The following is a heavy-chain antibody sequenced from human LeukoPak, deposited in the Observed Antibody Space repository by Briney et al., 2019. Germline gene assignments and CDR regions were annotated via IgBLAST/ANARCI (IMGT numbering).Heavy chain of an antibody. Sequence: PGGSLRLSCEASGFTFSSYWMSWVRQAPGKGLEWVANIKTDGSEKYYVDSVKGRFTISRDNAKNSLYLQMNSLRVEDTALYYCARSVPDYTRFDFWGQGALVTVSS. CDR1: GFTFSSYW. CDR3: ARSVPDYTRFDF. CDR2: IKTDGSEK. J-gene: IGHJ4*02. D-gene: IGHD4-11*01. V-gene: IGHV3-7*03.